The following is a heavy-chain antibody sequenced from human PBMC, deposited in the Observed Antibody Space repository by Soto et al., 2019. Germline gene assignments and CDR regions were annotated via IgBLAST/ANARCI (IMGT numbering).Heavy chain of an antibody. Sequence: GGSLRLSCSASGFTFSSYAMHWVRQAPGKGLEYVSAISSNGGSTYYADSVKGRFTISRDNAKNSLYLQMNSLRAEDTAVYYCARDVRIVVVPAAMNYYYGMDVWGQGTTVTV. CDR2: ISSNGGST. CDR3: ARDVRIVVVPAAMNYYYGMDV. V-gene: IGHV3-64*04. J-gene: IGHJ6*02. D-gene: IGHD2-2*01. CDR1: GFTFSSYA.